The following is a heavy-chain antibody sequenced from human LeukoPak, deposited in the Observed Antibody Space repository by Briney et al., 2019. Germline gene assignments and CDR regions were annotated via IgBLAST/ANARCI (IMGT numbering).Heavy chain of an antibody. Sequence: PSETLSLTCAVSGGSISSGGYSWSWLRQPPGTGLEWIGYIYHSGSTYYNPSLKSRVTISVDRSKNQFSLKLSSVTAADTAVYYCARGNSRYYYYGMDVWGKGTTVTVSS. CDR3: ARGNSRYYYYGMDV. D-gene: IGHD1-7*01. CDR1: GGSISSGGYS. CDR2: IYHSGST. V-gene: IGHV4-30-2*01. J-gene: IGHJ6*04.